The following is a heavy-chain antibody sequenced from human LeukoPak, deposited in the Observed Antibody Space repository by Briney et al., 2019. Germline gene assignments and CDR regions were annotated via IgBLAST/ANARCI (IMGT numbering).Heavy chain of an antibody. CDR3: TRNSGWYGLS. CDR1: GFTFKNYG. CDR2: ISGSGGST. Sequence: GGSLRLSCAASGFTFKNYGMSWVRQAPGKGLEWLSGISGSGGSTYYADSVKGRFTISRDNSINTLFLHLNSLRGEDTAVYYCTRNSGWYGLSWGQGTLVTVSS. D-gene: IGHD6-19*01. V-gene: IGHV3-23*01. J-gene: IGHJ1*01.